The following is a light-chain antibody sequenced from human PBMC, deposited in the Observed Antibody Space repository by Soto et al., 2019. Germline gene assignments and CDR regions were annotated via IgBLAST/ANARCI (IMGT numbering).Light chain of an antibody. CDR2: GAS. V-gene: IGKV3-15*01. Sequence: EIGLTQSPATLSVSPGDRATISCRASQSVNTYLAWYQQKPGQAPRLLIYGASTWPTGIPASFSGGGSGTEFTLTISSLQSEDFAVYYCQQYNNWPLTFGQGTKVEIK. CDR1: QSVNTY. J-gene: IGKJ1*01. CDR3: QQYNNWPLT.